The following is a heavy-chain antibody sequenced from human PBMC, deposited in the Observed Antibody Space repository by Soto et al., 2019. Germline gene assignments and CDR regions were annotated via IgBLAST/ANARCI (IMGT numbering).Heavy chain of an antibody. CDR2: ISYDGSNK. CDR3: SRDLGRWYPYFDY. D-gene: IGHD6-13*01. Sequence: PGGSLRLSCAASGFTFSSYAMHWVRQAPGKGLEWVAVISYDGSNKYYADSVKGRFTISRDNSKNTLYLQMNSLRAEDTAVYYWSRDLGRWYPYFDYWGQGTLVTVAS. V-gene: IGHV3-30-3*01. J-gene: IGHJ4*02. CDR1: GFTFSSYA.